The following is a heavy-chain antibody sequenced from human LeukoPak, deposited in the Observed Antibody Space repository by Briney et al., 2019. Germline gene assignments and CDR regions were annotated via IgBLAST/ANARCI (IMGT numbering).Heavy chain of an antibody. V-gene: IGHV1-2*02. D-gene: IGHD3-10*01. CDR3: SRDLLMYYSGSGEST. CDR2: INPHSGAT. CDR1: GYTFTGYH. J-gene: IGHJ5*02. Sequence: ASVKVSCKASGYTFTGYHIHWVRQAPGQGPEWMGWINPHSGATNYAQKFQGRVTMTRDTSISTAFMELSSLRSDDTAMYYCSRDLLMYYSGSGESTWGQGTQVTVSS.